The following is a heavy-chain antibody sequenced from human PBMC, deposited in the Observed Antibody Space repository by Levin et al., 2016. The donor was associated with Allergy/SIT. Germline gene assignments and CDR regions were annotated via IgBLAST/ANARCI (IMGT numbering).Heavy chain of an antibody. J-gene: IGHJ6*02. CDR3: ARDRGRDSYYYGMDV. CDR2: IYYSGST. Sequence: RQAPGKGLEWIGYIYYSGSTYYNPSLKSRVTISVDTSKNQLSLKLSSVTAADTAVYYCARDRGRDSYYYGMDVWGQGTTVTVSS. V-gene: IGHV4-31*02.